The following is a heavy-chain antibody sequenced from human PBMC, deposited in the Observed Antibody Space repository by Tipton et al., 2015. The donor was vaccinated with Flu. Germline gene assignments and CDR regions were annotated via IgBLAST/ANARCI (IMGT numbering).Heavy chain of an antibody. V-gene: IGHV3-11*01. Sequence: SLRLSCAASGFTFSDDYMSWIRQAPGKGLEWISHISSSGSTINYADSVKGRFTISRDNAKNSLYLQMNSLRPEDTAVYYCARRDYSNYVSEPKNWFDSWGQGTLVTVSS. CDR1: GFTFSDDY. CDR2: ISSSGSTI. CDR3: ARRDYSNYVSEPKNWFDS. D-gene: IGHD4-11*01. J-gene: IGHJ5*01.